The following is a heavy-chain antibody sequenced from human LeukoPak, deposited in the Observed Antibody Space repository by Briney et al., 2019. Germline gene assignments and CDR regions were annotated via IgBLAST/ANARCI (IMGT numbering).Heavy chain of an antibody. CDR3: ARGGGYSYGYGGTFDY. V-gene: IGHV4-34*01. J-gene: IGHJ4*02. CDR2: INHSGST. D-gene: IGHD5-18*01. Sequence: SPSETLSLTCAVYGGSFSGYYWSWIRQPPGKGLEWIGEINHSGSTNYNPSLKSRVTISVDTSKNQFSLKLSSVTAADTAVYYCARGGGYSYGYGGTFDYWGQGTLVTVSS. CDR1: GGSFSGYY.